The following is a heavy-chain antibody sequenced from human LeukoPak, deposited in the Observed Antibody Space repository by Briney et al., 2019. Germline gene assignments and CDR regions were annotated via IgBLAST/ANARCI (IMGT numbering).Heavy chain of an antibody. Sequence: PGGSLRLSCAASGFTFSSYGMHWVRQAPGKGLEWVADIWYDGSNKYYADSVKGRFTISRDNSKNTLYLQMNSLRAEDTAVYYCAKGRTTVVRILEFDYWGQGTLVTVSS. CDR3: AKGRTTVVRILEFDY. D-gene: IGHD4-23*01. J-gene: IGHJ4*02. CDR1: GFTFSSYG. V-gene: IGHV3-33*06. CDR2: IWYDGSNK.